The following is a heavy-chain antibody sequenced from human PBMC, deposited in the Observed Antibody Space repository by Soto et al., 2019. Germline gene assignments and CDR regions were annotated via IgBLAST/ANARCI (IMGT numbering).Heavy chain of an antibody. J-gene: IGHJ4*02. CDR3: TKANRYCSGANCFTFDY. Sequence: SLRLSCTASGFTFSNYAMSWVRQAPGKGLEWVSTFSSGGGGTYYADSVKGRFTISRDNSKNTLSLQMNSLRAEDTAVYYCTKANRYCSGANCFTFDYWGLGTLVTVPS. CDR2: FSSGGGGT. D-gene: IGHD2-15*01. V-gene: IGHV3-23*01. CDR1: GFTFSNYA.